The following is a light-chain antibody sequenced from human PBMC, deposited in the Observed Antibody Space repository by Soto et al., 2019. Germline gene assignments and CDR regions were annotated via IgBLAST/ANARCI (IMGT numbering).Light chain of an antibody. CDR3: SSSTSGSTPFV. V-gene: IGLV2-14*01. CDR2: EVS. Sequence: QPVLTQPASVSGSPGQSITISCTGTSSDIGGSNSVSWYQQHPGQAPKLMISEVSNRPSGVSNRFSGSKSGNTASLTISGLQAEDEADYYCSSSTSGSTPFVFGAGTKVTVL. J-gene: IGLJ1*01. CDR1: SSDIGGSNS.